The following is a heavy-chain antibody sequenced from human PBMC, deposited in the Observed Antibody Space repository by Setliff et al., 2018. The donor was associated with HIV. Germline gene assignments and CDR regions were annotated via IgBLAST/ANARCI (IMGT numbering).Heavy chain of an antibody. V-gene: IGHV4-34*01. Sequence: SETLSLTCAVYGGSLTHYYWTWIRQPPGGGLEWIGEITDTGHTNYNSSLQSRVTISLDTSRKQFSLKLTSVTASDAAVYYCARAPSCIGSNCIFYYYYYYGLDVWGHGTTVTVSS. J-gene: IGHJ6*02. D-gene: IGHD2-15*01. CDR1: GGSLTHYY. CDR3: ARAPSCIGSNCIFYYYYYYGLDV. CDR2: ITDTGHT.